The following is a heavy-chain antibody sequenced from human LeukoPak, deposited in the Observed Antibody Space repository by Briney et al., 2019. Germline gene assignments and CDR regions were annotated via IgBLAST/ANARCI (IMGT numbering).Heavy chain of an antibody. CDR1: GFTFSSFG. V-gene: IGHV3-33*01. D-gene: IGHD5-24*01. J-gene: IGHJ5*02. CDR2: IWYDGSNE. CDR3: ARQQKRDGYNQLNWFDP. Sequence: GRSLRPSCAASGFTFSSFGMHWVRQAPGKGLEWVAVIWYDGSNEYYADSVKGRFTISRDNSKNTLYLQMNSLRAEDTAVYYCARQQKRDGYNQLNWFDPWGQGTLVTVSS.